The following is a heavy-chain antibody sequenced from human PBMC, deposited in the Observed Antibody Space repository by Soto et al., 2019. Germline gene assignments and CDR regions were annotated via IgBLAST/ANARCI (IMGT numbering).Heavy chain of an antibody. D-gene: IGHD5-12*01. CDR1: GDSVSSNTAS. V-gene: IGHV6-1*01. CDR3: AKGDNLGPKTGYAFDP. CDR2: TYFRSKWYN. J-gene: IGHJ5*02. Sequence: PSQTLSLTCALSGDSVSSNTASWNWIRQSPSRGLEWLGRTYFRSKWYNDYAVSVKGRIIINPDTSNNQFSLQLNSVTPEDTAVYFCAKGDNLGPKTGYAFDPWGQGIMVTVSS.